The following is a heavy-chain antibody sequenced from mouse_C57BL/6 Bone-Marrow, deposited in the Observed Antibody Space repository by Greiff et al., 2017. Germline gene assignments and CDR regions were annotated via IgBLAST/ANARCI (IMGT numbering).Heavy chain of an antibody. V-gene: IGHV5-9-1*02. J-gene: IGHJ1*03. D-gene: IGHD2-4*01. Sequence: EVKLVESGEGLVKPGGSLKLSCAASGFTFSSYAMSWVRQTPEKRLEWVAYISSGGDYIYYADTVKGRFTLSRDNARNTLYLQMSSLKSEDRAMYYCTRDITTVRSGDWYFDVWGTGTTVTVSS. CDR2: ISSGGDYI. CDR3: TRDITTVRSGDWYFDV. CDR1: GFTFSSYA.